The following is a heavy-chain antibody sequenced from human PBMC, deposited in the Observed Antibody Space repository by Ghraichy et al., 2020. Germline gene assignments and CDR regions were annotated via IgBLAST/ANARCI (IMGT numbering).Heavy chain of an antibody. CDR1: GGSISSISNCY. V-gene: IGHV4-39*01. J-gene: IGHJ4*02. Sequence: TLSLTCTVSGGSISSISNCYWDWMRQSPGKGLEWIGSIDYSGNTYYSPSLKSRVTMSVDTSKNQFSLKLPSVTAADTAVYYCARRTAFDNSGFHYIEDWGQGTLVTVSS. D-gene: IGHD3-22*01. CDR2: IDYSGNT. CDR3: ARRTAFDNSGFHYIED.